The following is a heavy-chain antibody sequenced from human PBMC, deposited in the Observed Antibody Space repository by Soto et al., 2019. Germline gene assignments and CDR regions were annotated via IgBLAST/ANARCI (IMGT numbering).Heavy chain of an antibody. J-gene: IGHJ4*02. CDR2: IDPRSGGT. CDR1: GYPFTTYY. V-gene: IGHV1-2*02. D-gene: IGHD3-10*01. CDR3: ETDDYGIFPY. Sequence: HVQLVQSGTEVKKPGASVRVSCMVSGYPFTTYYIHWVRQAPGQGLEWMGWIDPRSGGTVYEQKFQGRVTMTRDTYISTVYMDLSGLTSDDTALYSCETDDYGIFPYWGQGSVVTVSS.